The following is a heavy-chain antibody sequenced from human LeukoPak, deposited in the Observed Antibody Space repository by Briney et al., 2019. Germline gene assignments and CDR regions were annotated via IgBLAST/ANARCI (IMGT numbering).Heavy chain of an antibody. CDR3: ARQITMIVVDPDAFDI. CDR2: ISAYNGNT. Sequence: ASVKVSCKASGYTFTRYGISWVRQAPGQGLEWMGWISAYNGNTNYAQKLQGRVTMTTDTSTSTAYMELRSLRSDDTAVYYCARQITMIVVDPDAFDIWGQGTMVTVSS. J-gene: IGHJ3*02. D-gene: IGHD3-22*01. CDR1: GYTFTRYG. V-gene: IGHV1-18*01.